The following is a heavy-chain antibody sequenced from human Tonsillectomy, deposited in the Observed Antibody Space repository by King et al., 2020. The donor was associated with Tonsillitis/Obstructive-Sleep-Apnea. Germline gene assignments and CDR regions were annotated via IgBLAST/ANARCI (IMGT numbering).Heavy chain of an antibody. D-gene: IGHD4-17*01. CDR1: GGSISSSSYY. V-gene: IGHV4-39*01. Sequence: LQLQESGPGLVKPSETLSLTCTVSGGSISSSSYYWGWIRQPPGKGLEWIGSIYYSGSTYYNPSLKSLVTISVDTSKNQFSLKLSSVTAADTAVYYCALTTVTTGTYYYYYYYMDVWGKGTTVTVSS. J-gene: IGHJ6*03. CDR2: IYYSGST. CDR3: ALTTVTTGTYYYYYYYMDV.